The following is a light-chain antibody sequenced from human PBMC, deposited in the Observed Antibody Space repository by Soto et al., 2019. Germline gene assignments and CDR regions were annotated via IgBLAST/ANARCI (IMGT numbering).Light chain of an antibody. CDR1: SSDVGAYIF. V-gene: IGLV2-14*03. CDR2: DII. Sequence: QSALTQPASVSGSPGQSITISCTGTSSDVGAYIFVSWYQQHPGKAPKLMIYDIINRPSGVSNRFSGSKSGNTASLTISGRQAEDEADYYCVSFTTSRSYVFGTGTKVTVL. CDR3: VSFTTSRSYV. J-gene: IGLJ1*01.